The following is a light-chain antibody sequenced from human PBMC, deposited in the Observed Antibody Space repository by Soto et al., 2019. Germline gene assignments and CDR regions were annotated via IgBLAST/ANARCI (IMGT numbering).Light chain of an antibody. Sequence: DIVMTQSPDSLAVSLGERATINCKSSQSVLNRSNNKNYLVWYQQKPGQPHKLLISWASTRESGVPDRFSGSGSGTDFTLTISSLQAEDVAVYSCQQYYDSPFTFGPGTKVDIK. J-gene: IGKJ3*01. CDR2: WAS. CDR3: QQYYDSPFT. CDR1: QSVLNRSNNKNY. V-gene: IGKV4-1*01.